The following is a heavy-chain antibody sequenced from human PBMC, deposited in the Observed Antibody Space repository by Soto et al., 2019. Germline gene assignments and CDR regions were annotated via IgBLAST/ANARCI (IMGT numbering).Heavy chain of an antibody. J-gene: IGHJ5*01. CDR3: ARAIRITMVRGVSWWFDS. D-gene: IGHD3-10*01. V-gene: IGHV4-59*12. CDR2: ISYSGST. Sequence: SETLSLTCTVSGGSISSYYWSWIRQPPGKGLEWIGYISYSGSTNYNPSLKSRVTMSVDTSKNQFSLKLSSVTAADTAVYYCARAIRITMVRGVSWWFDSWGQGTQVTVSS. CDR1: GGSISSYY.